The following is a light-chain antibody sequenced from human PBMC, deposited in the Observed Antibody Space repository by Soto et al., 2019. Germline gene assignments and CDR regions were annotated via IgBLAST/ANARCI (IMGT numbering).Light chain of an antibody. Sequence: DIQLTQSPSFLSASVGDRVTISCRASQGISDYLAWYQQKPGKAPKLLIYGASTLQSGVPSRFSGSASVTEFTLTISILQPEDVATYFCQQVNAYPLTFGGGTTLEIK. V-gene: IGKV1-9*01. CDR2: GAS. CDR3: QQVNAYPLT. CDR1: QGISDY. J-gene: IGKJ4*01.